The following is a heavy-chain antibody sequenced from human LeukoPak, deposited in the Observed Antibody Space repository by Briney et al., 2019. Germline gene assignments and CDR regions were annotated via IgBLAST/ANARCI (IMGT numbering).Heavy chain of an antibody. J-gene: IGHJ5*02. CDR1: GGSISSYY. CDR2: IYYSGST. CDR3: ARGGVQLWLRGWFDP. V-gene: IGHV4-59*12. D-gene: IGHD5-18*01. Sequence: PSETLSLTCTVSGGSISSYYWSWIRQPPGKGLEWIGYIYYSGSTNYNPSLKSRVTISVDTSKNQFSLKLSSVTAADTAAYYCARGGVQLWLRGWFDPWGQGTLVTVSS.